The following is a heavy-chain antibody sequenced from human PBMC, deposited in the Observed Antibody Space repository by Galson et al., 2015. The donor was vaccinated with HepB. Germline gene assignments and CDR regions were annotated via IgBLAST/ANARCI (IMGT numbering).Heavy chain of an antibody. CDR1: GGTFSSYT. D-gene: IGHD6-25*01. CDR3: ARSLRKIAANGMDV. CDR2: IIPILGIA. J-gene: IGHJ6*02. Sequence: VKVSCKASGGTFSSYTISWVRQAPGQGLEWMGRIIPILGIANYAQKFQGRVTITADKSTSTAYMELSSLRSEDTAVYYCARSLRKIAANGMDVWGQGTTVTVSS. V-gene: IGHV1-69*02.